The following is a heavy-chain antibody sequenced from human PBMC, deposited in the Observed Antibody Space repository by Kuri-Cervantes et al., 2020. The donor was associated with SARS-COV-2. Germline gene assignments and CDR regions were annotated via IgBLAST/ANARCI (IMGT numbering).Heavy chain of an antibody. CDR3: VKDRSGSGSYYYYFDY. CDR2: ISSNGGST. J-gene: IGHJ4*02. Sequence: GSLRLSCSSSGFTFSSYAMHWVRQAPGKGLEYVSAISSNGGSTYYADSVKCRFTISRDNSKNTLYLQMSSLRAEDTAVYYCVKDRSGSGSYYYYFDYWGQGTMVTVSS. CDR1: GFTFSSYA. V-gene: IGHV3-64D*08. D-gene: IGHD3-10*01.